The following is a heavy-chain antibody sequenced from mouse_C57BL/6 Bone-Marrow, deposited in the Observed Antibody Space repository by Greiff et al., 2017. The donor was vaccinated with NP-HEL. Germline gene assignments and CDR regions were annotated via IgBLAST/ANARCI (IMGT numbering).Heavy chain of an antibody. CDR1: GFNIKDDY. V-gene: IGHV14-4*01. CDR3: TTGGDGYSWFAY. J-gene: IGHJ3*01. CDR2: IDPENGDT. Sequence: DVKLVESGAELVRPGASVKLSCTASGFNIKDDYMHWVKQRPEQGLEWIGWIDPENGDTEYASKFQGKATITADTSSNTAYLQLSSLTSEDTAVYYCTTGGDGYSWFAYWGQGTLVTVSA. D-gene: IGHD2-3*01.